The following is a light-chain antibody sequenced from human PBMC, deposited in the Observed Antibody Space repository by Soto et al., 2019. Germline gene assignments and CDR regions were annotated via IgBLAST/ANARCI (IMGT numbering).Light chain of an antibody. CDR2: GVT. J-gene: IGLJ2*01. CDR1: SSDVGGYNY. V-gene: IGLV2-14*01. CDR3: TSYTSSTTLYVV. Sequence: QSVLTQPASVSGSPGQSITISRTGTSSDVGGYNYVSWYQQHPGRAPKLIIYGVTYRPSGVSNRFSGSKSGNTAPLTISGLQAEDEADYYCTSYTSSTTLYVVFGGGTKVTVL.